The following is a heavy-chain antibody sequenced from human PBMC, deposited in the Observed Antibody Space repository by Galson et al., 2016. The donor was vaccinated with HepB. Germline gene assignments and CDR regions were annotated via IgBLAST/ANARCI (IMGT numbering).Heavy chain of an antibody. V-gene: IGHV3-74*01. D-gene: IGHD2-21*01. J-gene: IGHJ4*02. CDR1: GFTFSSYW. Sequence: SLRLSCAASGFTFSSYWMHWVRQAPGKGLVWVSRINSDESNTNYADSVKGRFTISRDNAKNTLHLQMNSLRAEDTAVYYCARGGGYYYFDYWGQGNLVTVSS. CDR3: ARGGGYYYFDY. CDR2: INSDESNT.